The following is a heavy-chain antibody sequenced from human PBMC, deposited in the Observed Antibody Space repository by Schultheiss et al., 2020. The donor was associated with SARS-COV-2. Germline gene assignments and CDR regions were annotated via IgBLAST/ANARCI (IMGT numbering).Heavy chain of an antibody. CDR2: IYYSGST. CDR1: GGSISSSSYY. Sequence: SQTLSLTCTVSGGSISSSSYYWGWIRQPPGKGLEWIGSIYYSGSTNYNPSLKSRVTISVDTSKNQFSLKLSSVTAADTAVYYCARGYSSGWGPTMDVWGQGTTVTVSS. V-gene: IGHV4-39*07. J-gene: IGHJ6*02. D-gene: IGHD6-19*01. CDR3: ARGYSSGWGPTMDV.